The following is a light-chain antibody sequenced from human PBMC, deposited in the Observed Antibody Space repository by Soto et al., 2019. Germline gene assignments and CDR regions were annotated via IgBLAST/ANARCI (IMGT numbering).Light chain of an antibody. Sequence: DIQMTQSPSTLSASVGDRVTITCRASESIRTWLAWYQHKPGKAPKFLIYDASTLESGVPSRFSGSGSGTEFRLTISTMQPDDFATYYCQQYDSFSVTFGQGTRLEIK. CDR3: QQYDSFSVT. J-gene: IGKJ5*01. CDR1: ESIRTW. V-gene: IGKV1-5*01. CDR2: DAS.